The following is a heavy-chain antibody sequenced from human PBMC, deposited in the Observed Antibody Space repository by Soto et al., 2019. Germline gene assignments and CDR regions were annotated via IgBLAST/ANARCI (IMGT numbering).Heavy chain of an antibody. Sequence: GSLRLSCAASGFTFSMFWMHWVRQVPGKGPGWVSRINDDGNSTNYADSVKGRFTISRDNAKNILYLQMNALRVEDTAVYYCTRGPRSTSTGTGAFWGQGTLVTVSS. CDR1: GFTFSMFW. J-gene: IGHJ4*02. CDR3: TRGPRSTSTGTGAF. D-gene: IGHD1-1*01. V-gene: IGHV3-74*01. CDR2: INDDGNST.